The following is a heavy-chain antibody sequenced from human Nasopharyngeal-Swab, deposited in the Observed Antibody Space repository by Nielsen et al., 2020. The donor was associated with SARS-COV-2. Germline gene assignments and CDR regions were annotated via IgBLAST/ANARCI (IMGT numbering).Heavy chain of an antibody. CDR3: ASGHTNGYPYHSYYYMDV. D-gene: IGHD2-8*01. Sequence: WIRQPPGKGLEWIAFITYNGNTCYDPSLKSRVSLLLDTSGNQISLNLTAVTAADTAVYYCASGHTNGYPYHSYYYMDVWGKGTTVTVSS. V-gene: IGHV4-31*02. CDR2: ITYNGNT. J-gene: IGHJ6*03.